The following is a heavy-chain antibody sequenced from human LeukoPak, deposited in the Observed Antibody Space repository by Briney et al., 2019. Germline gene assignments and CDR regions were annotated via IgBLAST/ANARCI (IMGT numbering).Heavy chain of an antibody. CDR1: GGTFNNFA. V-gene: IGHV1-69*13. D-gene: IGHD3-10*01. CDR3: ASHWGYYYGSGRYLPPAFDI. J-gene: IGHJ3*02. Sequence: SVKVSCKVSGGTFNNFALSWVRQAPGQGLEWVGGTIRVSGTTKYAQNLQGRVKVTADGSTSTAYMEMSSLRSEDTAVYYCASHWGYYYGSGRYLPPAFDIWGQGTMVTVSS. CDR2: TIRVSGTT.